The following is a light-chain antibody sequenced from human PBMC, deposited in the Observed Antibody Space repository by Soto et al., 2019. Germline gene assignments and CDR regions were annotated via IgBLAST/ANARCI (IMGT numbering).Light chain of an antibody. CDR1: SSNIGAGYD. Sequence: QSVLTQPPSVSGAPGQRVTISCTGSSSNIGAGYDVHWYLQVPGTAPKLLIYGNSNRPSGVPDRFSGSKSGTSASLAITGLQAEDEADYYCLSYDSSLSGSRVFGTGTNVTVL. V-gene: IGLV1-40*01. CDR3: LSYDSSLSGSRV. CDR2: GNS. J-gene: IGLJ1*01.